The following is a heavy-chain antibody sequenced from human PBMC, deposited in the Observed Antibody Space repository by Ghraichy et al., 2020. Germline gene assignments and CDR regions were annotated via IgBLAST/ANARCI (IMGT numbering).Heavy chain of an antibody. CDR1: GFTFSSYW. Sequence: GGSLRLSCAASGFTFSSYWMSWVRQAPGKGLEWVANIKQDGSEKYYVDSVKGRFTISRDNAKNSLYLQMNSLRAEDTAVYYCAAECGDCYVGAFDIWGQGTMVTVSS. V-gene: IGHV3-7*01. D-gene: IGHD2-21*02. CDR2: IKQDGSEK. J-gene: IGHJ3*02. CDR3: AAECGDCYVGAFDI.